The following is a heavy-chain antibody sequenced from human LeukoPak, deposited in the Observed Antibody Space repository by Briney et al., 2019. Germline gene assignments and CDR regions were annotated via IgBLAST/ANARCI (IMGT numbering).Heavy chain of an antibody. J-gene: IGHJ3*02. Sequence: GGSLRLSCEASGFTFSTFAMIWVRQPPGKGLEWVSSISSSSSYIYYADSVKGRFTISRDNAKNSLYLQMNSLRAEDTAVYYCARSLEYSSGDAFDIWGQGTVVTVSS. V-gene: IGHV3-21*01. D-gene: IGHD6-19*01. CDR1: GFTFSTFA. CDR2: ISSSSSYI. CDR3: ARSLEYSSGDAFDI.